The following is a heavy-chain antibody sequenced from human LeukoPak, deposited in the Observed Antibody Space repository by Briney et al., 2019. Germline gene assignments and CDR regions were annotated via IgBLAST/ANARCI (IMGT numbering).Heavy chain of an antibody. J-gene: IGHJ6*03. CDR2: IYYTGSI. CDR1: GGSISSYY. D-gene: IGHD2-2*02. V-gene: IGHV4-39*01. CDR3: ARQNPYTTSSFFYYMDV. Sequence: PSETLSLTCAVSGGSISSYYWGWIRQPPGKRLEWIGSIYYTGSIYYNPSLKSRITMSEDKSKNQFSLKLSSVTAADTAVYYCARQNPYTTSSFFYYMDVWGKGTTVTVSS.